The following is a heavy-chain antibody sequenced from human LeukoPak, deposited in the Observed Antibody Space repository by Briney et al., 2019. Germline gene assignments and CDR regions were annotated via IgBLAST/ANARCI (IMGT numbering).Heavy chain of an antibody. D-gene: IGHD3-16*01. V-gene: IGHV1-2*02. CDR1: GYTFSDYY. CDR2: IIPTSGGT. CDR3: AREEGGYFFDY. Sequence: ASVKVSCKASGYTFSDYYTHWVRQAPGQGLEWMGWIIPTSGGTNYAQKFQGRVTMTRDTSISTAYMELSRLTSDDTAVYYCAREEGGYFFDYWGQGTLVTVSS. J-gene: IGHJ4*02.